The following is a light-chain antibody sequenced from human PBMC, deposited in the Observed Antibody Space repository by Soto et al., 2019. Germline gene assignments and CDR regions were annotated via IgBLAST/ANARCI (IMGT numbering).Light chain of an antibody. CDR2: KAS. CDR1: QSIGIW. Sequence: DIQMTQSPPTLSASVGDRVTITCRASQSIGIWLAWYQHKPGKAPKLLIYKASILESGVPSTFSGSGSETEFTLTISSLQPDDFASYYCQQYLSYPLTFGGGTKVEIK. V-gene: IGKV1-5*03. CDR3: QQYLSYPLT. J-gene: IGKJ4*01.